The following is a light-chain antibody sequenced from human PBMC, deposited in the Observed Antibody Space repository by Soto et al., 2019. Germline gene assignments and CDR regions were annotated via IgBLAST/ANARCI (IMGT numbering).Light chain of an antibody. Sequence: EIVLRQSPATLSSSPGETASLSCRARQYVGTRLAWYQHKPGQAPMLLIYYTSNRATGIPARFSGSGSGTDFTLTINSLAPEDFAIYYCHQRQSWPRTFGQGTKVDIK. V-gene: IGKV3-11*01. CDR3: HQRQSWPRT. CDR1: QYVGTR. J-gene: IGKJ1*01. CDR2: YTS.